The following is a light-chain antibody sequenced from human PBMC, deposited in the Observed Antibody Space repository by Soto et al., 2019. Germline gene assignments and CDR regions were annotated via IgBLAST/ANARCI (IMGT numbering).Light chain of an antibody. J-gene: IGKJ2*01. V-gene: IGKV1-5*03. CDR2: QAS. CDR1: QSVSSW. CDR3: QQYNSFPYT. Sequence: DIQMTQSPSTLSASIGDRVSITCRASQSVSSWLAWYQQKPGKAPKLLVYQASTLQTGVPSRFSGSGSGTEFTLTISSLQPDDFATYYCQQYNSFPYTFGQGTKLEIK.